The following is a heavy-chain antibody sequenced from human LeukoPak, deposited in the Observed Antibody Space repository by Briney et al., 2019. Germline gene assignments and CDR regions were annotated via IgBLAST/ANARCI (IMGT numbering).Heavy chain of an antibody. J-gene: IGHJ6*03. CDR3: ARGHSHYCSSTSCYHYYYMDV. Sequence: PSQTLSLTCTVSGGSISSGGYYWSWIRQPPGKGLEWIGYIYHSGSTYYNPSLKSRVTISVDRSKNQFSLKLSSVTAADTAVYYCARGHSHYCSSTSCYHYYYMDVWGKGTTVTVSS. CDR1: GGSISSGGYY. D-gene: IGHD2-2*01. V-gene: IGHV4-30-2*01. CDR2: IYHSGST.